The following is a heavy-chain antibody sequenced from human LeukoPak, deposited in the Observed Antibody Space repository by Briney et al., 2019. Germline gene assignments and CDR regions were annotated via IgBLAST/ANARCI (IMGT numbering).Heavy chain of an antibody. CDR3: ARDAYYYDSNGYLFDY. CDR1: GFTFSSYS. V-gene: IGHV3-21*01. Sequence: GGSLRLSCAASGFTFSSYSMNWVRQAPGKGLEWVSSISSSSSYIYYADSVKGRFTISRDNAKNSLYLQMNSLRAEDTAVYYCARDAYYYDSNGYLFDYWGQGTLVTVSS. J-gene: IGHJ4*02. D-gene: IGHD3-22*01. CDR2: ISSSSSYI.